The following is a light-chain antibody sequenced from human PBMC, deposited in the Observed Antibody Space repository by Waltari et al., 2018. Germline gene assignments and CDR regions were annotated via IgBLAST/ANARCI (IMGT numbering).Light chain of an antibody. Sequence: PGQRAPLFCRASQSVGRTLAWYQQKPGQAPRLLIYDASTRATGIPDRFSATGSGTDFSLTISRLEPEDFAVYYCQKYGRLPATFGRGTTVEIK. V-gene: IGKV3-20*01. CDR3: QKYGRLPAT. CDR1: QSVGRT. CDR2: DAS. J-gene: IGKJ1*01.